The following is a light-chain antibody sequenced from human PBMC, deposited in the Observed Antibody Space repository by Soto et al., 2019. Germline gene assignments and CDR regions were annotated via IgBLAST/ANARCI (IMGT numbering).Light chain of an antibody. CDR3: QSYDSSLSGSYV. CDR1: SSNIGAGYD. V-gene: IGLV1-40*01. J-gene: IGLJ1*01. Sequence: QSVLTQPPSVSGAPGQRVIISCTGSSSNIGAGYDVHWYQQLPGTAPRLFIYDNNNRPSGVPARFSVSKSDTSASLAITGLQPEDEADYYCQSYDSSLSGSYVFGTGTKVTVL. CDR2: DNN.